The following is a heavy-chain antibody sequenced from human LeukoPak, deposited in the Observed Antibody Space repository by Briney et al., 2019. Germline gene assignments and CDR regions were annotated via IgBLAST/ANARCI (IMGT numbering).Heavy chain of an antibody. Sequence: GGSLRLSCAASGFTFSSYAMSWVRQAPGKGLEWVSAISGSGGSTYYADSVKGRFTIPRDNSKNTLYLQMNSLRAEDTAVYYCAKDRVLWFGELLSVGWFDPWGQGTLVTVSS. D-gene: IGHD3-10*01. J-gene: IGHJ5*02. V-gene: IGHV3-23*01. CDR3: AKDRVLWFGELLSVGWFDP. CDR2: ISGSGGST. CDR1: GFTFSSYA.